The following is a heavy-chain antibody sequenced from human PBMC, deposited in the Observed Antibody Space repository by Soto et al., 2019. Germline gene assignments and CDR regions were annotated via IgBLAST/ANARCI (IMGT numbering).Heavy chain of an antibody. CDR3: VKGRFSSSKVIFDY. Sequence: EVQLVESGGGLAQPGRSLRLSCVASGFSFEDYDMHWVRQVPGKGLEWVSSISSNSGAIKYADSVKGRFSLSRDNAKNSMYLEMNSLRVEDTAFYFCVKGRFSSSKVIFDYWGQGTLVTVSS. CDR1: GFSFEDYD. CDR2: ISSNSGAI. D-gene: IGHD2-2*01. J-gene: IGHJ4*02. V-gene: IGHV3-9*01.